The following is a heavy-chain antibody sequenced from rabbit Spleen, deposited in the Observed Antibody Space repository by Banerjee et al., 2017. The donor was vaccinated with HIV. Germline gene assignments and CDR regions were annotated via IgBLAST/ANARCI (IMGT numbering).Heavy chain of an antibody. CDR2: CYSGSGNT. CDR1: GIDFNSHYY. J-gene: IGHJ6*01. Sequence: QQQLEESGGGLVKPGGTLTLTCKASGIDFNSHYYICWVRQAPGKGLELIGCCYSGSGNTWYASWLDGRFTISSHNAQNTLYLQLHSLTAADTATYFCVRGASGSGYYSLWGPGTLVTVS. D-gene: IGHD1-1*01. V-gene: IGHV1S43*01. CDR3: VRGASGSGYYSL.